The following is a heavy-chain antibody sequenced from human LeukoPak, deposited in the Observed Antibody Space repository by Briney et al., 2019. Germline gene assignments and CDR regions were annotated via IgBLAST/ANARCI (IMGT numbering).Heavy chain of an antibody. J-gene: IGHJ5*02. D-gene: IGHD6-13*01. CDR3: AGASGSSWYRVWFDP. V-gene: IGHV4-59*01. Sequence: SETLSLTCTVSGGSISSYYWSWIRQPPGKGLEWIGYIYYSGSTNYNPSLKSRVTISVDTSKNQFSLKLSSVTAADTAVYYCAGASGSSWYRVWFDPWGQGTLVTVSS. CDR2: IYYSGST. CDR1: GGSISSYY.